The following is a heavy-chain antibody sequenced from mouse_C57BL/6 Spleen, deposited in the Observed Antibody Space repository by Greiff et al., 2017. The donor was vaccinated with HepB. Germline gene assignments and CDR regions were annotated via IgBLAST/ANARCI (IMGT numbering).Heavy chain of an antibody. J-gene: IGHJ2*01. CDR1: GFTFSSYG. CDR3: ARHGTGTDLDD. V-gene: IGHV5-6*01. CDR2: ISSGGSYT. Sequence: EVQLVESGGDLVKPGGSLKLSCAASGFTFSSYGMSWVRQTPDKRLEWVATISSGGSYTYYPDSMKGRFTISRDNAKNTLYLQMSSLKSEDTAMYYCARHGTGTDLDDWGKGTTRTVSS. D-gene: IGHD4-1*01.